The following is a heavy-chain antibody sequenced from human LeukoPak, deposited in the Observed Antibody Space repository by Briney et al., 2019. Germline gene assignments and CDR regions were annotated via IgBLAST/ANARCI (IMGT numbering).Heavy chain of an antibody. CDR3: AREEGGNYFDA. V-gene: IGHV3-48*03. CDR2: IGSSGTTI. J-gene: IGHJ4*02. D-gene: IGHD1-26*01. CDR1: GFTFSSYE. Sequence: GGSLRLSCAASGFTFSSYEMNWVRQAPGKGLEWVSYIGSSGTTIYYADSVKGRFTISRDNAKSSLYLQMNSLRAEDTAVYYCAREEGGNYFDAWGQGTLVTVSS.